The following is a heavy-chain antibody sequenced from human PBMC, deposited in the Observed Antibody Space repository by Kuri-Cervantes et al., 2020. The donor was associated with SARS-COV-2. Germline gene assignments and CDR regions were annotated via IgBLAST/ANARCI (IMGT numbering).Heavy chain of an antibody. V-gene: IGHV3-74*01. Sequence: GGSLRLSCAASGFTFSSYWMHWVRQAPEKGLVWVSRINSDGSSTSYADSVKGRFTISRDNAKNTLYLQMNSLRAEDTAVYYCARDPDSSGWYAGDAFDIWGQGTMVTVSS. D-gene: IGHD6-19*01. CDR3: ARDPDSSGWYAGDAFDI. CDR2: INSDGSST. J-gene: IGHJ3*02. CDR1: GFTFSSYW.